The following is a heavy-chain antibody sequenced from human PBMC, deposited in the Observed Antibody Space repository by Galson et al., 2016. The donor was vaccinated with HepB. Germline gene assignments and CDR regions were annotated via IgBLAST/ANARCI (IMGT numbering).Heavy chain of an antibody. CDR1: GFTFSTYG. J-gene: IGHJ4*02. Sequence: SLRLSCAPSGFTFSTYGMHWVRQAPGKGLDWVAVISYDGSYKDYADSVQGRFTISRDNSENTLDLQMDSLRAEDTAVYYRAKDRLAWRGSSGWTFDYWGQGTLVTVSS. CDR2: ISYDGSYK. CDR3: AKDRLAWRGSSGWTFDY. D-gene: IGHD6-19*01. V-gene: IGHV3-30*18.